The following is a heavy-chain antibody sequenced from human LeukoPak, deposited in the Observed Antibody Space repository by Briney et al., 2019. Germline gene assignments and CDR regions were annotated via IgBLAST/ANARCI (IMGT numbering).Heavy chain of an antibody. Sequence: GGSLRLSCAASGFTFNIYSMNWVRQAPGKGLEWVSSINDRSSYIYYADLARGRFTISRDNAKNTLYLQMNSLRAEDTALYYCARIKGDYDSSGIDHWGQGTLVTVSS. D-gene: IGHD3-22*01. V-gene: IGHV3-21*01. CDR3: ARIKGDYDSSGIDH. J-gene: IGHJ4*02. CDR2: INDRSSYI. CDR1: GFTFNIYS.